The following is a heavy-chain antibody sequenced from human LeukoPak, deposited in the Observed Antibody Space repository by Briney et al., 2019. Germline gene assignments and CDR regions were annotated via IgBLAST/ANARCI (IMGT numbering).Heavy chain of an antibody. D-gene: IGHD3-10*01. V-gene: IGHV1-18*01. CDR1: GYTFTSYG. Sequence: ASVKVSCKASGYTFTSYGISWVRQAPGQGLEWMGWISAYNGNTNYAQKLQGRVTMTTDTSTSTAYMELRSLRSDDTAVYYCAKDAQSPRVVRSGISDYWGQGTLVTVSS. CDR3: AKDAQSPRVVRSGISDY. J-gene: IGHJ4*02. CDR2: ISAYNGNT.